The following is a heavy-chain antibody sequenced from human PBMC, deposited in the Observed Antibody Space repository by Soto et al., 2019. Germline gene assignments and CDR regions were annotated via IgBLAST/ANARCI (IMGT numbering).Heavy chain of an antibody. Sequence: QVQLVQSGAEVKKPGASLKVSCKVSGYTLSSYGLSWVRQAPGQVLEWLGWISAKTGNTKYAQRLQGRVTMNTDTSTNTAYMELRSLRSDDTAVYYCARGGRGYYDSSSWFDYWGQGTLVTVSS. CDR3: ARGGRGYYDSSSWFDY. CDR1: GYTLSSYG. D-gene: IGHD3-22*01. J-gene: IGHJ4*02. V-gene: IGHV1-18*01. CDR2: ISAKTGNT.